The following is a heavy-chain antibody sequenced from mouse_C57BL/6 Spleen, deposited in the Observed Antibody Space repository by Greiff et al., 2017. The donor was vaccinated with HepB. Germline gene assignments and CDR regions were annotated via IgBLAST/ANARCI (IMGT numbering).Heavy chain of an antibody. V-gene: IGHV1-15*01. Sequence: VKLVESGAELVRPGASVTLSCKASGYTFTDYEMHWVKQTPVHGLEWIGAIDPETGGTAYNQKFKGKDILTAYKSSSTAYMELRSLTSEDSAVYYCTRGGNYGSSYEGYFDVWGTGTTVTVSS. D-gene: IGHD1-1*01. CDR3: TRGGNYGSSYEGYFDV. J-gene: IGHJ1*03. CDR1: GYTFTDYE. CDR2: IDPETGGT.